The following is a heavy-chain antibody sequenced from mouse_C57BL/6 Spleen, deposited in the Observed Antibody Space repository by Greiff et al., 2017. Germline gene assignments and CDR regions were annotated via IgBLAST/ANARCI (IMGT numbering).Heavy chain of an antibody. Sequence: VKLVESGPGLVQPSQSLSITCTVSGFSLTSYGVHWVRQSPGKGLEWLGVIWSGGSTDYNAAFISRLSISKDNSKSQVFFKMNSLQADDTAIYYCARNRYSNYDYAMDYWGQGTSVTVSS. CDR1: GFSLTSYG. V-gene: IGHV2-2*01. CDR2: IWSGGST. CDR3: ARNRYSNYDYAMDY. J-gene: IGHJ4*01. D-gene: IGHD2-5*01.